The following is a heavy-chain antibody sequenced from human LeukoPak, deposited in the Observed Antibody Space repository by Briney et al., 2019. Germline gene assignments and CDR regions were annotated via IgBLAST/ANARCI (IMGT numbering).Heavy chain of an antibody. J-gene: IGHJ3*02. CDR3: ANSVDLAYCGGDCPDAFDI. V-gene: IGHV3-23*01. CDR1: GFSFSSYA. CDR2: ISGSGGST. Sequence: PGGSLRLSCAASGFSFSSYAMSWVRQAPGKGLEWVSAISGSGGSTYYADSVKGRFTITRDNSKNTLYLQMNCLRAVDTAVYYCANSVDLAYCGGDCPDAFDIWGQGTMVTVSS. D-gene: IGHD2-21*02.